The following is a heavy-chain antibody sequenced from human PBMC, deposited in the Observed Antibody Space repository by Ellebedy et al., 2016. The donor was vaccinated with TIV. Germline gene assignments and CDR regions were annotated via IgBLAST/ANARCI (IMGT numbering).Heavy chain of an antibody. J-gene: IGHJ5*02. CDR3: VRPLDSGNSPDWFDP. Sequence: GESLKISXAASGFSFSSFMMHWVRQAPDKGLEWVAVISFDGTTQYYGASVKGRFTVSRDNSNNTLSLQMNNLRVEDTAVYYCVRPLDSGNSPDWFDPWGQGTLVTVSS. D-gene: IGHD4-23*01. CDR1: GFSFSSFM. CDR2: ISFDGTTQ. V-gene: IGHV3-30*03.